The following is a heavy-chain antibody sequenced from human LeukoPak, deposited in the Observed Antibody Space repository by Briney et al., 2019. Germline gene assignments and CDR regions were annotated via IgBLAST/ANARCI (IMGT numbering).Heavy chain of an antibody. CDR1: GGSISSYY. CDR2: ISSDGKYI. CDR3: ARDLLTWQLVHHDAYDV. Sequence: ETLSLTCTVSGGSISSYYWSWIRQPPGKGLEWVSAISSDGKYIYYPDSVKGRFTVSRDNAKNSLYLQMNSLRAEDTAVYYCARDLLTWQLVHHDAYDVWGQGTMVTVS. V-gene: IGHV3-21*01. J-gene: IGHJ3*01. D-gene: IGHD6-13*01.